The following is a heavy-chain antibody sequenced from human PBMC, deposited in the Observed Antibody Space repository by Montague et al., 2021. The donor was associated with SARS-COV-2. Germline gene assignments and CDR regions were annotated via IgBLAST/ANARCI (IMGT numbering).Heavy chain of an antibody. Sequence: SLRLSCAASGFPCSSYAMHWVRQAPGKGLEWAAVISYDGSNKYYADSVKGRFTISRDNSKNTLYLQMNSLRAEDAAVYYCASSYQQLAFDAFDIWGQGTMVTVSS. V-gene: IGHV3-30-3*01. CDR3: ASSYQQLAFDAFDI. CDR1: GFPCSSYA. D-gene: IGHD6-13*01. J-gene: IGHJ3*02. CDR2: ISYDGSNK.